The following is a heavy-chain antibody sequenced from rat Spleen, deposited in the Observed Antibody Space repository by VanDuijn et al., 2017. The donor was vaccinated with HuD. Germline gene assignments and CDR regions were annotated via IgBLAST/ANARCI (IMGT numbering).Heavy chain of an antibody. D-gene: IGHD1-11*01. Sequence: EVKLVESGGGLVQPGRSLKLSCVASGFNFNDYWMTWIRQAPGKGLEWVASITNTGGSTYYRDSVKGRFTISRDNAKSTLYLQMDSLRSEDTATYYCARHTPFNYGTVGDYWGQGVMVTVSS. V-gene: IGHV5-31*01. CDR1: GFNFNDYW. CDR3: ARHTPFNYGTVGDY. CDR2: ITNTGGST. J-gene: IGHJ2*01.